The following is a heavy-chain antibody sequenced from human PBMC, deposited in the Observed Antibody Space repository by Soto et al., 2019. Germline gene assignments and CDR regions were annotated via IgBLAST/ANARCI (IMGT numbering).Heavy chain of an antibody. Sequence: GGSLRLSCAASGFTFSSYAMHWVRQAPGKGLEWVAVISYDGSNKYYADSVKGRFTISRDNSKNTLYLQMNSLRAEDTAVYYCARDPTIFGVVPYMDVWAKGPRSPSP. CDR1: GFTFSSYA. J-gene: IGHJ6*03. CDR2: ISYDGSNK. V-gene: IGHV3-30-3*01. CDR3: ARDPTIFGVVPYMDV. D-gene: IGHD3-3*01.